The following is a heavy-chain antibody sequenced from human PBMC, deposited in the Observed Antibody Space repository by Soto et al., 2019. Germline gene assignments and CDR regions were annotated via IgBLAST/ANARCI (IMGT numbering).Heavy chain of an antibody. CDR2: IYQSGNT. CDR3: ARGITVTEYFDY. Sequence: QLQLQESGSGLVEPSQTLSLTCAVSGGSISSTGYSWSWIRQPPGKGLEWIGYIYQSGNTYYNPSLKSRVTLSVDRSKNQFSLKLSSVTAADTAVYYCARGITVTEYFDYWGQGTLVTVSS. D-gene: IGHD4-17*01. CDR1: GGSISSTGYS. J-gene: IGHJ4*02. V-gene: IGHV4-30-2*01.